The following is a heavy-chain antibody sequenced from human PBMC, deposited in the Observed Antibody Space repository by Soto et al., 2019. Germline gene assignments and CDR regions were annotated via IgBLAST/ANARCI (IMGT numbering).Heavy chain of an antibody. CDR2: ILHTGNT. CDR1: GGSFSDYY. Sequence: QVQLQQWGAGLLKPSETLSLTCAVYGGSFSDYYWSWIRQPPGKGLEWIGEILHTGNTNYNPSLKSRVTVSVDTSKNQFSLEMNSVTAADTAMYYCARALGSFDIWGQGTMVTVSS. J-gene: IGHJ3*02. CDR3: ARALGSFDI. V-gene: IGHV4-34*12. D-gene: IGHD3-16*01.